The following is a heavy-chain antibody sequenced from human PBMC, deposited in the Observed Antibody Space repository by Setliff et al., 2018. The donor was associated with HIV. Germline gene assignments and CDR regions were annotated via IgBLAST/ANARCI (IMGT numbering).Heavy chain of an antibody. CDR3: ASRGVLTPSAAFDI. V-gene: IGHV3-21*06. CDR1: GFSFSDYS. Sequence: GGSLRVSCVASGFSFSDYSMXXXXXAPXXXLEWXXSXXXSXSKIFYADSVXGRFYIXXXXAENSLFLEMTSLRVDDTAVYSCASRGVLTPSAAFDIWGRGTMVTVSS. J-gene: IGHJ3*02. D-gene: IGHD2-21*02. CDR2: XXXSXSKI.